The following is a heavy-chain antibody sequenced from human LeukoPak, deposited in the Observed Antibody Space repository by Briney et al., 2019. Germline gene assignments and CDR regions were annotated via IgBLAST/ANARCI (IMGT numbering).Heavy chain of an antibody. CDR3: AKDIFAEQGIAAAVANYSYYYGMDV. CDR2: ISGDGGSK. D-gene: IGHD6-13*01. V-gene: IGHV3-43*02. J-gene: IGHJ6*02. CDR1: GFTFDDYA. Sequence: PGGSLRLSCAASGFTFDDYAMHWVRQAPGKGLEWFSFISGDGGSKYYADSVKGRFTISRDNSKNSLYLQMNSLRTEDTALYYCAKDIFAEQGIAAAVANYSYYYGMDVWGQGTTVTVSS.